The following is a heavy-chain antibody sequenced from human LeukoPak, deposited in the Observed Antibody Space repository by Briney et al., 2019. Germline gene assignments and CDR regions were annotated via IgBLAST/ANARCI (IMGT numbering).Heavy chain of an antibody. D-gene: IGHD5-12*01. J-gene: IGHJ4*02. CDR2: VSGSGGYT. Sequence: GGSLRLSCAASGFTFSSYAMNWVRQTPGKGLEWVSAVSGSGGYTYYADSVKGRITISRDNSKNTLYLQMNSLRAEDTAVYYCAKGESGYSTFDYWGQETLVTVSS. V-gene: IGHV3-23*01. CDR3: AKGESGYSTFDY. CDR1: GFTFSSYA.